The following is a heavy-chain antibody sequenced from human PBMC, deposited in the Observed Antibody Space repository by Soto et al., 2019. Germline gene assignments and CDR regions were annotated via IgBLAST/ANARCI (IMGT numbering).Heavy chain of an antibody. D-gene: IGHD3-10*01. CDR1: GDTFTGYY. CDR2: INPNSGGT. Sequence: QVQLVQSGAEVKKPGASVKVSCKASGDTFTGYYMNWVRQAPGQGLEWMGWINPNSGGTNYAQKFQGWVTMTRDTSISTAYVELSRLRSDATALYYCAIDARGDEAPMDYWGQGTLVTVSS. V-gene: IGHV1-2*04. J-gene: IGHJ4*02. CDR3: AIDARGDEAPMDY.